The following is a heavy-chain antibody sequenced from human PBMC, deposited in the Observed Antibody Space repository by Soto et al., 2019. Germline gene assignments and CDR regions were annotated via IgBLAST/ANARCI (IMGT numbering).Heavy chain of an antibody. CDR3: ARLQQQLLWFDG. CDR1: GYSFTNHW. J-gene: IGHJ3*01. D-gene: IGHD6-13*01. Sequence: GESLKISCKGSGYSFTNHWIGWVRQMPGKGLEWMGIVYPGDSDTRYSPSFQGQVTISADKSNSTAYLQWSSLKASDSAMYYCARLQQQLLWFDGWGQGTMVTVSS. V-gene: IGHV5-51*01. CDR2: VYPGDSDT.